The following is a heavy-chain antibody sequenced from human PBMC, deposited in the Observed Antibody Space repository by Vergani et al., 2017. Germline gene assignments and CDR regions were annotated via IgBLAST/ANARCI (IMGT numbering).Heavy chain of an antibody. D-gene: IGHD6-19*01. CDR2: SHYSENT. J-gene: IGHJ5*02. V-gene: IGHV4-59*11. CDR1: FDSIRNLY. Sequence: QVQLQESGPGLVKSSETLSLTCSVSFDSIRNLYCNLIRQPPGKGLEWIGSSHYSENTNYNPSLKTRVTITVDTSKNQFSLTLTSVTAADTAVYYCASDTHSGQRADRWVQGILVTVTS. CDR3: ASDTHSGQRADR.